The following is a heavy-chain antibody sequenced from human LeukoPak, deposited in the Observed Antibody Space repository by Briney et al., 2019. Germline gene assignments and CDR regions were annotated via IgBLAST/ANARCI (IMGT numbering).Heavy chain of an antibody. J-gene: IGHJ6*02. CDR3: ARDGYYYGMDA. V-gene: IGHV3-11*04. CDR1: GFSFSDYY. CDR2: ISSSGTTI. Sequence: GGSLRLSCAASGFSFSDYYLSWIRQAPGKGLEWVSYISSSGTTIYYADSVKGRFTISRDNAKTSLYLQMNSLRAEDTAVYYCARDGYYYGMDAWGQGTTVTVSS.